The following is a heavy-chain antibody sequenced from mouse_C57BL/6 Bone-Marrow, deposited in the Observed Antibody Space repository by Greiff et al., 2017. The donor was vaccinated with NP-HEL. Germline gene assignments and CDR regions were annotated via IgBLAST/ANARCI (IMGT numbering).Heavy chain of an antibody. V-gene: IGHV1-72*01. CDR3: ARWYYGSSYWYFCV. J-gene: IGHJ1*03. Sequence: QVQLQQPGAELVKPGASVKLSCKASGYTFTSYWMHWVKQRPGRGLEWIGRIAPNSGGTKYNEKFKSKATLTVDKPSSTAYMQLSSLTSEDSAVYYCARWYYGSSYWYFCVWGTGTTVTVAS. CDR1: GYTFTSYW. CDR2: IAPNSGGT. D-gene: IGHD1-1*01.